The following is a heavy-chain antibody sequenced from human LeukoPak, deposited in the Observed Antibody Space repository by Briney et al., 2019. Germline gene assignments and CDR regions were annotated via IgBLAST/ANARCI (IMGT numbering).Heavy chain of an antibody. CDR2: ISSSSSTI. J-gene: IGHJ4*02. D-gene: IGHD6-19*01. Sequence: TGGSLRLSCAASGFTFSSYSMNWVRQAPGKGLEWVSYISSSSSTIYYADSVKGRFTISRDNAKNSLYLQMNSLRAEDTAVYYCARDAVLAVAGTWVDYWGQGTLVTVSS. V-gene: IGHV3-48*01. CDR1: GFTFSSYS. CDR3: ARDAVLAVAGTWVDY.